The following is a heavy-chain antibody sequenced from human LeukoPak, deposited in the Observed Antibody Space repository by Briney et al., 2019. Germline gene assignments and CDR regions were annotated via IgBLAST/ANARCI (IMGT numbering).Heavy chain of an antibody. J-gene: IGHJ5*02. CDR3: ARDSSPLGWFDP. CDR1: GYTFTTYG. V-gene: IGHV1-18*01. D-gene: IGHD7-27*01. Sequence: ASVKVSCKASGYTFTTYGVTWVRQAPGQGLEWMGWISAYNDNTNYAQKLQGRVTMTTDTSTSTAYMELRSLRSDDTAVYYCARDSSPLGWFDPWGQGTLVTVSS. CDR2: ISAYNDNT.